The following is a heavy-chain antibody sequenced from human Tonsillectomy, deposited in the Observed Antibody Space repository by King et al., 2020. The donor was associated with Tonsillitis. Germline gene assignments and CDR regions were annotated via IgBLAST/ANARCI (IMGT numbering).Heavy chain of an antibody. V-gene: IGHV4-59*01. D-gene: IGHD1-7*01. J-gene: IGHJ3*02. CDR1: GGSISSYY. Sequence: VQLQESGPGLVKPSETLSLTCTVSGGSISSYYWSWIRQPPGKGLEWIGYIYYSGSTNYNPSLKSRVTISVDTSKNQFSLKLSSVTAADTAVYYCARDKGYNWNYLGSGDAFDIWGHGTMVTVSS. CDR2: IYYSGST. CDR3: ARDKGYNWNYLGSGDAFDI.